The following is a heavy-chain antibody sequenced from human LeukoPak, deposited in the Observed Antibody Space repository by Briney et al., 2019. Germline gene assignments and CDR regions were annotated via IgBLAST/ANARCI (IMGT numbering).Heavy chain of an antibody. V-gene: IGHV3-21*01. CDR1: GSTFSSYS. CDR3: ARGVCSSTSCYGD. Sequence: GGSLRLSCAASGSTFSSYSMNWVRQAPGKGLEWVSSISSSSSYIYYADSVKGRFTISRDNAKNSLYLQMNSLRAEDTAVYYCARGVCSSTSCYGDWGQGTLVTVSS. D-gene: IGHD2-2*01. CDR2: ISSSSSYI. J-gene: IGHJ4*02.